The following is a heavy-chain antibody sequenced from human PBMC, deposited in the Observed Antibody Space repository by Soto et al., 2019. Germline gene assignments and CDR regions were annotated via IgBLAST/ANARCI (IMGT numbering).Heavy chain of an antibody. CDR2: INPSGGGT. D-gene: IGHD4-17*01. CDR3: ARAPPFGTTVTTTLWYFDL. V-gene: IGHV1-46*01. J-gene: IGHJ2*01. CDR1: GYTFSNYY. Sequence: ASVKVSCKASGYTFSNYYIHWVRQAPGQGLEWMGIINPSGGGTTYAQKFQGRVTMTRDTSTSTVYMDLSSLRSEDTAVYYCARAPPFGTTVTTTLWYFDLWGRGTLVTVSS.